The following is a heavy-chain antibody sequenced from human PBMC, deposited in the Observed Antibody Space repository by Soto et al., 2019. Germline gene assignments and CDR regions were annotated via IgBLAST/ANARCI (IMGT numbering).Heavy chain of an antibody. D-gene: IGHD3-3*01. CDR2: INHSGST. V-gene: IGHV4-34*01. CDR3: ARGRITIFGVVIRRGGYMDV. J-gene: IGHJ6*03. Sequence: SQTLSLTCAVYGGSFSGYYWSWIRQPPGKGLEWIGEINHSGSTNYNPSLKSRVTISVDTSKNQFSLKLSSVTAADTAVYYCARGRITIFGVVIRRGGYMDVWGKGTTVTVSS. CDR1: GGSFSGYY.